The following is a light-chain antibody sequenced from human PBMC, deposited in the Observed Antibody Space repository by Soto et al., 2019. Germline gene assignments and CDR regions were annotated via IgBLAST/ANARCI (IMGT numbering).Light chain of an antibody. CDR1: QSISGW. CDR2: DAS. J-gene: IGKJ4*01. V-gene: IGKV1-5*01. CDR3: QQYTSYPLT. Sequence: DIPLTQSPSSLSSSVGERVTITCLSSQSISGWLAWYQQKPGKAPKLLIYDASSLETGVPSRFSGSGSGTEFTLAISSLQPEDFASFYCQQYTSYPLTFGGGTKVDIK.